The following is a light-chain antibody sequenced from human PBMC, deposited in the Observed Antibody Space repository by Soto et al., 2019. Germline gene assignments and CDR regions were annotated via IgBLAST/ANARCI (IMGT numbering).Light chain of an antibody. V-gene: IGKV1-5*03. J-gene: IGKJ1*01. CDR3: QQYNDYWT. CDR1: PRLNIW. Sequence: DIQMTQSPSSLSASVGDRVTITCRASPRLNIWLAWYQQKPGRAPQLLIYQASTLASGVPSRFSGSGSGSEFTLTISSLQPDDFATYYCQQYNDYWTFGQGTKVDIK. CDR2: QAS.